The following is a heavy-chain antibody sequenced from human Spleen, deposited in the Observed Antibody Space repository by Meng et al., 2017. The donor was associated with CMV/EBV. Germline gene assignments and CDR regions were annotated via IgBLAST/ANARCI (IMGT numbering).Heavy chain of an antibody. CDR2: ISFSGRTI. V-gene: IGHV3-11*04. D-gene: IGHD3-3*01. J-gene: IGHJ6*02. CDR1: GFSFGDNY. CDR3: ASFIWSGYYYYGMDV. Sequence: GESLKISCAASGFSFGDNYMAWIRQAPGKGLEWVSHISFSGRTIYYADSVKGRFTISRDNAKNSLFLQMNSLRAEDTAVYYCASFIWSGYYYYGMDVWGQGTTVTVSS.